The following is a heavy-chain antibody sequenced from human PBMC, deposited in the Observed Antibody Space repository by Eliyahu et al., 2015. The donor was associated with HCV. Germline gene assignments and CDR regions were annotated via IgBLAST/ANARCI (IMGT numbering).Heavy chain of an antibody. V-gene: IGHV4-31*03. D-gene: IGHD4-17*01. CDR2: IYYSGST. J-gene: IGHJ4*02. Sequence: QVQLQESGPGLVKPSQTLSLTCTVSGGSISSGGYYWSWIRQHPGKGLEWIGYIYYSGSTYYNPSLKSRVTISVDTSKNQFSLKLSSVTAADTAVYYCARERRGGTVTTAIDYWGQGTLVTVSS. CDR3: ARERRGGTVTTAIDY. CDR1: GGSISSGGYY.